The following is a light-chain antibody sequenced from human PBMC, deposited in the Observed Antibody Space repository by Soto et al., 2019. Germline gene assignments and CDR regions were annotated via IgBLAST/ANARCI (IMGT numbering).Light chain of an antibody. Sequence: QSALTQPPSASGSPGQSVTISCIGTSSDVGGYNYVSWYQQHPGKAPKLMIYDVSKRPSGVPDRFSGSKSGNTASLTVSGLQAEDEADYYCSSYAASSNLGVFGGGTKLTVL. CDR1: SSDVGGYNY. J-gene: IGLJ2*01. CDR2: DVS. CDR3: SSYAASSNLGV. V-gene: IGLV2-8*01.